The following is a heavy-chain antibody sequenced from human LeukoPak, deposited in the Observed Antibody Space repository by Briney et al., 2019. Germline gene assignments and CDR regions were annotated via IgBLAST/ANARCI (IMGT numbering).Heavy chain of an antibody. CDR3: ARDQEYSRSWYSWFDP. Sequence: GAPVKVSCKTSGYTFTVNYVHWVRQAPGQGLEWMGWINPNSGGTNYAQKFQGRVTMTRDTSISTAYMELSRLISDDTAVYYCARDQEYSRSWYSWFDPWGQGTLVTVSS. CDR2: INPNSGGT. J-gene: IGHJ5*02. CDR1: GYTFTVNY. V-gene: IGHV1-2*02. D-gene: IGHD6-13*01.